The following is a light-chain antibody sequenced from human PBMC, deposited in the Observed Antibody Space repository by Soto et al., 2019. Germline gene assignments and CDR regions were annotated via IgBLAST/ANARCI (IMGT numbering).Light chain of an antibody. CDR2: GAS. CDR3: KQYGSSALT. J-gene: IGKJ4*01. CDR1: QSRGSNF. V-gene: IGKV3-20*01. Sequence: EIVLTQSPGTLSLSPGERATLSCKTSQSRGSNFLAWYQQKPGQAPRLLIYGASSRATGIPDRFSGSESGTDFTLTITRLEPEDFAVYYCKQYGSSALTFGGGTKVDNK.